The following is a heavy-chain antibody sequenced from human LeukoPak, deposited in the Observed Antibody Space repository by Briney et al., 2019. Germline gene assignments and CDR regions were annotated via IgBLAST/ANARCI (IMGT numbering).Heavy chain of an antibody. Sequence: GSLRLSCAASGFTFSSYSMNWVRQAPGKGLEWVSSISSSSSYIYYADSVKGRFTISRDNAKNSLYLQMNSLRAEDTAVYYCATDTAGTGPHDYWGQGTLVTVSS. V-gene: IGHV3-21*01. CDR3: ATDTAGTGPHDY. CDR2: ISSSSSYI. J-gene: IGHJ4*02. CDR1: GFTFSSYS. D-gene: IGHD6-13*01.